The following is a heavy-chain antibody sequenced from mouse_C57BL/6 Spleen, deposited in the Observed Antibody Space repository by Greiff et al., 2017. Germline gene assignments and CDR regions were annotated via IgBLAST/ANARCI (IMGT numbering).Heavy chain of an antibody. CDR3: ARWRYGY. V-gene: IGHV14-2*01. J-gene: IGHJ2*01. CDR1: GFNIKDYY. D-gene: IGHD1-1*01. Sequence: EVQLQQSGAELVKPGASVKLSCTASGFNIKDYYMHWVKQRTEQGLEWIGRIDPEDGETKYAPKFPGKATITADTSSNTAYLQLSSLTSEDTAVYYGARWRYGYWGQGTTLTVSS. CDR2: IDPEDGET.